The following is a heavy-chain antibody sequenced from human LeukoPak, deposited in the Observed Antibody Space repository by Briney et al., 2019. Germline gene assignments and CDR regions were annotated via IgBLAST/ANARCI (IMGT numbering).Heavy chain of an antibody. CDR1: GGTFSSYA. V-gene: IGHV1-69*04. D-gene: IGHD3-9*01. J-gene: IGHJ4*02. CDR3: AREGSPDYDILTGYSVY. Sequence: GASVKVSCKASGGTFSSYAISWVRQAPGQGLEWMGRIIPILGIANYAQKFQGRATITADKSTSTAYMELSSLRSEDTAVYYCAREGSPDYDILTGYSVYWGQGTLVTVSS. CDR2: IIPILGIA.